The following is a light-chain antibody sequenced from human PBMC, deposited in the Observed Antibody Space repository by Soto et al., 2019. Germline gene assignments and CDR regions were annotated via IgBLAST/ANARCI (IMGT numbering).Light chain of an antibody. J-gene: IGLJ1*01. CDR1: SSDVGGYNY. CDR3: SSYSISTAYL. V-gene: IGLV2-14*03. Sequence: QSVLTQPASVSGSPGQSITISCTGTSSDVGGYNYVSWYQQHPAKAPKLMIYDVSNRPSGVSSRFSGSKSGNTASLTISGLQAEDEADYFCSSYSISTAYLFGTGTKVTVL. CDR2: DVS.